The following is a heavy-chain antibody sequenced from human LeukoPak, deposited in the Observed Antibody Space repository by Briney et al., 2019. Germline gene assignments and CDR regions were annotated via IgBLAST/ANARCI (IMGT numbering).Heavy chain of an antibody. CDR1: GHTLTELS. CDR3: ATCFFGSGYYRY. J-gene: IGHJ4*02. CDR2: FDPEDGET. Sequence: ASVKVSCKVSGHTLTELSMHWVRQAPGKGLEWMGGFDPEDGETIYAQKFQGRVTMTEDTSTDTAYMELSSLRSEDTAVYYCATCFFGSGYYRYWGQGTLVTVSS. D-gene: IGHD3-22*01. V-gene: IGHV1-24*01.